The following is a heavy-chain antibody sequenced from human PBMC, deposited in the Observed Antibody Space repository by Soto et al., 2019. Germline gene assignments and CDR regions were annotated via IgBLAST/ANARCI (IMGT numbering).Heavy chain of an antibody. D-gene: IGHD3-22*01. CDR2: INAGNGNT. V-gene: IGHV1-3*01. CDR1: VYTFTSYG. CDR3: ARDPNDSSAYYHHYYYGMDV. J-gene: IGHJ6*02. Sequence: ASVKVSCKSSVYTFTSYGIDCVRQAPGQGLEWTGWINAGNGNTKYSEKFQGRVTITRDTSASTAYLELSSLRSEDTAVYYCARDPNDSSAYYHHYYYGMDVWGQGTTVTVSS.